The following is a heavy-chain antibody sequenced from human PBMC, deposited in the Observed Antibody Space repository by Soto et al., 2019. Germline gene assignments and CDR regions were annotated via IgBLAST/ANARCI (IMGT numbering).Heavy chain of an antibody. Sequence: LXLSCAASWFTFINYDMHWVRQATGKGLEWVSTIGSSCDPYYSAFFKGRFTISRENAKNSFYLQMNSLRAGDTAVYYCARGYYYSMAVWGQGTTVTVSS. J-gene: IGHJ6*01. CDR3: ARGYYYSMAV. CDR2: IGSSCDP. CDR1: WFTFINYD. V-gene: IGHV3-13*05.